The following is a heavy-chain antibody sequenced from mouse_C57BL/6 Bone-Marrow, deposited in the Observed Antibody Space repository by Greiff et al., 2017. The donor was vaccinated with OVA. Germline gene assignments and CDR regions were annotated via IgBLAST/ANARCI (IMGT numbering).Heavy chain of an antibody. Sequence: QVQLQQPGAELVKPGASVKLSCKASGYTFTSYWMHWVKQRPGQGLEWIGMIHPNSGSTNYNEKFKSKATLTVDKSSSTAYMQLSSLTSEDSAVDYCARDYYGKGREAMDYWGQGTSVTVSS. CDR1: GYTFTSYW. J-gene: IGHJ4*01. D-gene: IGHD2-1*01. CDR3: ARDYYGKGREAMDY. V-gene: IGHV1-64*01. CDR2: IHPNSGST.